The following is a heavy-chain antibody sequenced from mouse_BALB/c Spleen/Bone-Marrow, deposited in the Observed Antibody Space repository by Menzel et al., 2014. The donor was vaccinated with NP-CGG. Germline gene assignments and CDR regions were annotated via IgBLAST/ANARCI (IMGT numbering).Heavy chain of an antibody. CDR3: ARQTYYDYDGYFDY. J-gene: IGHJ2*01. Sequence: EVKLVESGGDLVKPGGSLKLSCAASGFTFSSYGMSWVRQTPDKRLEWFATISSGGSYTYYPDSVKGRFTISRDNAKNTLYLQMSSLKSEDTAMYYCARQTYYDYDGYFDYWGQGTTLTVSS. CDR2: ISSGGSYT. CDR1: GFTFSSYG. V-gene: IGHV5-6*01. D-gene: IGHD2-4*01.